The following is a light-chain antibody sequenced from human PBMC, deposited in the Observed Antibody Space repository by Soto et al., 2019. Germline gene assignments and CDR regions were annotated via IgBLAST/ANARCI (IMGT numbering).Light chain of an antibody. CDR2: DVS. CDR3: SSYTSSSTLV. Sequence: QSVLTQPASVSGSPGQSIIISCTGTSSDVGGYNYVSWYQHHPGKAPKLMIYDVSNRPSGVSNRFSGSKYGNTASLTISGLQAEDEADYYCSSYTSSSTLVFGGGTKLTVL. CDR1: SSDVGGYNY. J-gene: IGLJ2*01. V-gene: IGLV2-14*03.